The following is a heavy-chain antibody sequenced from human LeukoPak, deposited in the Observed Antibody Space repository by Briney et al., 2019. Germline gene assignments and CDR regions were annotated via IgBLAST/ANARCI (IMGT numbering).Heavy chain of an antibody. Sequence: GGALRPSCATPGFTFSSYWMSWVRQAPGKGPEWVANIKQDGSEKYYVDSVKGRFTISRDNAKNSLYLQMNSLRAEDTAVYYCARDIDPNWAGYWGQGTLVTVSS. CDR2: IKQDGSEK. CDR1: GFTFSSYW. CDR3: ARDIDPNWAGY. V-gene: IGHV3-7*01. J-gene: IGHJ4*02. D-gene: IGHD7-27*01.